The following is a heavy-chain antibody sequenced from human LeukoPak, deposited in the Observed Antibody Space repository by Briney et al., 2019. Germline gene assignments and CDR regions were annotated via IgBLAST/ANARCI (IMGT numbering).Heavy chain of an antibody. J-gene: IGHJ5*02. CDR2: INHSGST. D-gene: IGHD6-19*01. CDR3: ARGYSSGFNWFDP. V-gene: IGHV4-34*01. CDR1: GGSFSGYY. Sequence: PSETLSLTCAVYGGSFSGYYWTWIRQPPGKGLEWIGEINHSGSTNYYPSLKSRVTISVDTSKNQFSLKLTSVTAADTAVYCCARGYSSGFNWFDPWGQGTLVTVSS.